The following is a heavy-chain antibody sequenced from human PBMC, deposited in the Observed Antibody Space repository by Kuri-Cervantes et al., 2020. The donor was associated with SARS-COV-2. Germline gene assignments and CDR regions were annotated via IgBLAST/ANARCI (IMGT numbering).Heavy chain of an antibody. J-gene: IGHJ4*02. CDR2: TNTDGSST. D-gene: IGHD1-26*01. CDR3: ARAFLRGGSDY. CDR1: GFTFSNYW. Sequence: GRSLRLSCAASGFTFSNYWMHWVRQAPGKGLVWVSRTNTDGSSTSYADSVKGRFTISRDNAKNTLYLQMNSLRAEDTAVYYCARAFLRGGSDYWGQGTLVTVSS. V-gene: IGHV3-74*01.